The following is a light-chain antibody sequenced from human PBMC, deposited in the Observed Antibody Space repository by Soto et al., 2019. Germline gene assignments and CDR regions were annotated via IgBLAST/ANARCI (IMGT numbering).Light chain of an antibody. V-gene: IGLV2-14*01. J-gene: IGLJ1*01. Sequence: QYALTQPASVSGSPGQSITISCTGTSSDVGGYNYVSWYQQHPGKAPKLMIYEVSNRPSGVSNRFSGSKSGNTASLTISGLQAEDEADYYCSSYTSSSTLNVFGTGTKLTVL. CDR3: SSYTSSSTLNV. CDR2: EVS. CDR1: SSDVGGYNY.